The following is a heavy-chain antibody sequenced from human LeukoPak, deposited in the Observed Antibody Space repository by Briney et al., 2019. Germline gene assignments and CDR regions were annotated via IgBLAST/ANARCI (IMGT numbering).Heavy chain of an antibody. CDR2: ISYDGSNK. CDR3: ARDRSYGDPYYYYGMDV. Sequence: GGSLRLSCAASGFTFSSYAMHWVRQAPGKGLEWVAVISYDGSNKYYADSVKGRSTISRDNSKNTLYLQMNSLRAEDTAVYYCARDRSYGDPYYYYGMDVWGQGTTVTVSS. V-gene: IGHV3-30-3*01. J-gene: IGHJ6*02. D-gene: IGHD4-17*01. CDR1: GFTFSSYA.